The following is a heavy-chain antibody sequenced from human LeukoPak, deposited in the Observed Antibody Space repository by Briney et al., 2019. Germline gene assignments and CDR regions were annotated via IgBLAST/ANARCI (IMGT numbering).Heavy chain of an antibody. CDR1: GFIFSSYS. CDR3: ARGQDTVITSRDAFDI. J-gene: IGHJ3*02. V-gene: IGHV3-21*01. Sequence: GGSLRLSCAVSGFIFSSYSMNWVRQAPGKGLEWVSSISTSSIYIYYADSVKGRFTISRDNAKNSLYLQMNSLRAEDTAVYYCARGQDTVITSRDAFDIWGKGTTVTISS. CDR2: ISTSSIYI. D-gene: IGHD4-23*01.